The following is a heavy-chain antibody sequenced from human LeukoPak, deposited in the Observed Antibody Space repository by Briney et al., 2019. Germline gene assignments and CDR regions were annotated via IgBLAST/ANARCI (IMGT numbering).Heavy chain of an antibody. D-gene: IGHD2-2*02. V-gene: IGHV1-46*01. J-gene: IGHJ5*02. Sequence: ASVKVSCKASGYTFTSYYMHWARQAPGQGLEWMGIINPSGGSTSYAQKFQGRVTMTRDTSTSTVYMELSSLRSEDTAVYYCARAEGYIVVVPAAIEGYNWFDPWGQGTLVTVSS. CDR1: GYTFTSYY. CDR3: ARAEGYIVVVPAAIEGYNWFDP. CDR2: INPSGGST.